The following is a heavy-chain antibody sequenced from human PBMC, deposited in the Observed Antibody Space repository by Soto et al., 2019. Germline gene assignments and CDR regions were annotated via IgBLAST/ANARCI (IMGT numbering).Heavy chain of an antibody. V-gene: IGHV3-30*18. CDR1: GITFSRSG. D-gene: IGHD1-26*01. Sequence: QVQLVESGGGVVQPGTSLRLSCAASGITFSRSGMHWVRQAPGKGLEWVTAISYDGSHTLYADSVKGRFTTSRDNSKNTLYLQMDSLRVDDTAVYYCAQDDPGGYYYYIDVWGRGTTVTVAS. J-gene: IGHJ6*03. CDR3: AQDDPGGYYYYIDV. CDR2: ISYDGSHT.